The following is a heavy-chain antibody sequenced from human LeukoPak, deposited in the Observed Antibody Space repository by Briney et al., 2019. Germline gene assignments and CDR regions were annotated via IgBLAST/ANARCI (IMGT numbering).Heavy chain of an antibody. V-gene: IGHV3-21*06. Sequence: GGSLRLSCAASGFTFSTSAMNWVRQAPGKGLEWVSSINNVRSHIYYADSVRGRFIISRDNANNVLYLQMNSLRAEDTAVYYCARDPTYYLRYGYFDSWGQGTLVTVSS. CDR1: GFTFSTSA. CDR3: ARDPTYYLRYGYFDS. CDR2: INNVRSHI. J-gene: IGHJ4*02. D-gene: IGHD1-26*01.